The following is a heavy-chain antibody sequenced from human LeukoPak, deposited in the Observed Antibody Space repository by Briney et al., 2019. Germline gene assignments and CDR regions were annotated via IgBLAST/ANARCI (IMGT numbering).Heavy chain of an antibody. D-gene: IGHD6-19*01. J-gene: IGHJ4*02. CDR1: GFTLSNNG. CDR2: VKYDGSNK. CDR3: GKDSSGCVDY. V-gene: IGHV3-30*02. Sequence: PGGSLRLSCAASGFTLSNNGMHWVRQAPGKGPEWLTFVKYDGSNKYYADSVKGRFTISRDNSKNTLYLQMNSLRVEDTAVYYCGKDSSGCVDYWGQGTLVTVSS.